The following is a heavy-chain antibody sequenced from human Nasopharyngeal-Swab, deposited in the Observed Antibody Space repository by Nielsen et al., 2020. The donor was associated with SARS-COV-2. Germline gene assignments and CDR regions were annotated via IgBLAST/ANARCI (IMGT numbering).Heavy chain of an antibody. V-gene: IGHV1-24*01. J-gene: IGHJ5*02. CDR2: FDPEDGET. CDR3: ATAPPMVVTPPWWFDP. D-gene: IGHD4-23*01. CDR1: GYTLTELS. Sequence: ASVKVSCKVSGYTLTELSMHWVRQAPGKGLEWMGGFDPEDGETIYAQKFQGRVTMTEDTSTDTAYMELSSLRSEDMAVYYCATAPPMVVTPPWWFDPWGQGTLVTVSS.